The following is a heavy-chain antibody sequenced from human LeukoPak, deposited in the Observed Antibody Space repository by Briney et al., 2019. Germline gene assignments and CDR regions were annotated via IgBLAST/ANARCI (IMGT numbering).Heavy chain of an antibody. J-gene: IGHJ4*02. Sequence: SETLSLTCAVYGGSFSGYYWSWIRQPPGKGLEWIGEINHSGSTNYNPSLKRRVTISVDTSKNQFSLKLSSVTAADTAVYYCARGTYQTGTTSFDYWGQGTLVTVSS. CDR1: GGSFSGYY. D-gene: IGHD1-7*01. V-gene: IGHV4-34*01. CDR2: INHSGST. CDR3: ARGTYQTGTTSFDY.